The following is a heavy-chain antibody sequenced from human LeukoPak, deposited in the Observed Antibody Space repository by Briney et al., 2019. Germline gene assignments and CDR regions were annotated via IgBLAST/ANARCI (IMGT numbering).Heavy chain of an antibody. CDR3: ARDLLSGHTVR. D-gene: IGHD6-19*01. V-gene: IGHV3-21*01. J-gene: IGHJ4*02. Sequence: GGSLRLSCAASGFTVSSNYMSWVRQAPGKGLEWVSSISSRSTYIYYADSLKGRFTISRDNAKNSLYLQMNSLRAEDTAVYYCARDLLSGHTVRWGQGTLVTVSS. CDR1: GFTVSSNY. CDR2: ISSRSTYI.